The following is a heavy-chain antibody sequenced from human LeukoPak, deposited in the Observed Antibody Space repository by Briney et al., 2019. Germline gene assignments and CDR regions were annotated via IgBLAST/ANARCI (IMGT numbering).Heavy chain of an antibody. D-gene: IGHD3-16*01. V-gene: IGHV3-7*01. CDR3: ARDLRRGVMPVAGDFDY. CDR1: GFTFSDSW. Sequence: PGGSLRLSCEASGFTFSDSWMSWVRQAPGKGLEWVAKINQDGSDEYYVDSVEGRFTISRDNAKNSLFLQMNSLRAEDTAVYYCARDLRRGVMPVAGDFDYWGQGALVTVSS. CDR2: INQDGSDE. J-gene: IGHJ4*02.